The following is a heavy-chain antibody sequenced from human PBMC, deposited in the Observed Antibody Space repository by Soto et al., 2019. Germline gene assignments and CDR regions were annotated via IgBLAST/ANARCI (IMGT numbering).Heavy chain of an antibody. Sequence: PSETLSLTCAVSGGSISSGGYSWSWIRQPPGKGLEWIGYIYHSGSTYYNPSLKSRVTISVDRSKNQFSLKLSSVAAADTAVYYCARGREDICVYYVNGYAFDILCQGTMVTVS. D-gene: IGHD3-22*01. CDR1: GGSISSGGYS. CDR2: IYHSGST. J-gene: IGHJ3*02. V-gene: IGHV4-30-2*01. CDR3: ARGREDICVYYVNGYAFDI.